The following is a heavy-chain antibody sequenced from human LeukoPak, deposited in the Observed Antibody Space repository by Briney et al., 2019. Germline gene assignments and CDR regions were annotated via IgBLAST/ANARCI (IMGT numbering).Heavy chain of an antibody. CDR2: ISSSCSTI. D-gene: IGHD3-10*01. CDR3: ARLRGIGYWYFDL. V-gene: IGHV3-11*04. CDR1: GFTFSDYY. J-gene: IGHJ2*01. Sequence: GGSLILSCASSGFTFSDYYMSWIRQARGRGLEGGSYISSSCSTIYYAYSVTGLFTLSRENAKTSPYLQMNSMSAEDTAVYYCARLRGIGYWYFDLWGRGTLVTVSS.